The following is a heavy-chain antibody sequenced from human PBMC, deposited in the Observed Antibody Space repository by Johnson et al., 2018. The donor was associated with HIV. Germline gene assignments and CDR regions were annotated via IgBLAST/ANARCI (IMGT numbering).Heavy chain of an antibody. J-gene: IGHJ3*01. Sequence: QVQLVESGGGLVQPGGSLRLSCVGSGFTFSSFGMHWVRQAPGKGLEWVALISYDGSKMYYAHSVKGRFTISRDNSKNTLYLQMNSLRTEDTAVYYCVRECLVPAMTGCNLWGQGTMVTVSS. V-gene: IGHV3-30*03. CDR3: VRECLVPAMTGCNL. CDR1: GFTFSSFG. CDR2: ISYDGSKM. D-gene: IGHD2-2*01.